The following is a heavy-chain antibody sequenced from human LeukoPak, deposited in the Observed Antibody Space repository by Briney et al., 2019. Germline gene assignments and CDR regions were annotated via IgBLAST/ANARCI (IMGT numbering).Heavy chain of an antibody. J-gene: IGHJ4*02. Sequence: GGSLRLSCTASGFPFIEYNMNWVRQAPGKGLEWISYIGIDSGNTKYADSVRGRFTISADKAKNSLYLQMNSLRVEDTAVYYCARDHNYAFDNWGQGTLVSVAS. D-gene: IGHD1-1*01. V-gene: IGHV3-11*06. CDR2: IGIDSGNT. CDR1: GFPFIEYN. CDR3: ARDHNYAFDN.